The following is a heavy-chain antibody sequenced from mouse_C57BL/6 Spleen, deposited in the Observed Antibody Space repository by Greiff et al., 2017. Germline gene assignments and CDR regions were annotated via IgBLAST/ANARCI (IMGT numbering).Heavy chain of an antibody. CDR1: GYTFTSYW. CDR2: IYPGSGST. CDR3: ARGAYGYDDGYAMDY. D-gene: IGHD2-2*01. J-gene: IGHJ4*01. Sequence: QVQLQQPGAELVKPGASVKMSCKASGYTFTSYWITWVKQRPGQGLEWIGDIYPGSGSTNYNEKFKSKATLTVDTSSSTAYMQLSSLTSEDSAVYYCARGAYGYDDGYAMDYWGQGTSVTVSS. V-gene: IGHV1-55*01.